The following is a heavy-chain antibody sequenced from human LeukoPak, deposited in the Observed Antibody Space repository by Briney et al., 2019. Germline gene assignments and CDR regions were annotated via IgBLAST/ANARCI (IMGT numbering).Heavy chain of an antibody. CDR2: ISSSSSYI. D-gene: IGHD1-26*01. CDR1: GFSLSNYW. V-gene: IGHV3-21*01. J-gene: IGHJ3*02. Sequence: GGSLRLSCAASGFSLSNYWMNWVRQAPGKGLEWVSSISSSSSYIYYADSVKGRFTISRDNAKNSLYLQMNSLRAEDTAVYYCARVVGATRLNDAFDIWGQGTMVTVSS. CDR3: ARVVGATRLNDAFDI.